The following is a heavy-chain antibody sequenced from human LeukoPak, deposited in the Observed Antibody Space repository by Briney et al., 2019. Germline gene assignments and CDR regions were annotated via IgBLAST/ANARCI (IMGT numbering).Heavy chain of an antibody. CDR3: AKDVERIAAAGPYWYFDL. CDR1: GFTFSSYG. Sequence: GGSLRLSCAASGFTFSSYGMHWVRQAPGKGLEGVAFIRYDGSNKYYADSVKGRFTISRDNSKNTLYLQMNSLRAEDTAVYYCAKDVERIAAAGPYWYFDLWGRGTLVTVSS. V-gene: IGHV3-30*02. CDR2: IRYDGSNK. D-gene: IGHD6-13*01. J-gene: IGHJ2*01.